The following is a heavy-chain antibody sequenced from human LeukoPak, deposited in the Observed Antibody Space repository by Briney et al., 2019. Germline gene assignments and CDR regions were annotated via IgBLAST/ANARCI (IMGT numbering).Heavy chain of an antibody. Sequence: GGSLRLSCAASGFTVSSNYMSWVRQAPGEGLEWVSVIYSGGSTYYADSVKGRFTISRDNSKNTLYLQMNSLRAEDTAVYYCARSSIAVAGIYYYYGMDVWGQGTTVTVSS. CDR2: IYSGGST. CDR1: GFTVSSNY. CDR3: ARSSIAVAGIYYYYGMDV. D-gene: IGHD6-19*01. J-gene: IGHJ6*02. V-gene: IGHV3-66*01.